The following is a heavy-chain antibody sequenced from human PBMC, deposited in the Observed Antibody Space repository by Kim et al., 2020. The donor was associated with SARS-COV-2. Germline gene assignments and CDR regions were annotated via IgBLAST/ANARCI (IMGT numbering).Heavy chain of an antibody. D-gene: IGHD6-19*01. CDR2: IYYSGST. CDR1: GGSISSSSYY. CDR3: AREEQWLERYFQH. V-gene: IGHV4-39*07. J-gene: IGHJ1*01. Sequence: SETLSLTCTVSGGSISSSSYYWGWIRQPPGKGLEWIGSIYYSGSTYYNPSLKSRVTISVDTSKNQFSLKLSSVTAADTAVYYCAREEQWLERYFQHWGQGTLVTVSS.